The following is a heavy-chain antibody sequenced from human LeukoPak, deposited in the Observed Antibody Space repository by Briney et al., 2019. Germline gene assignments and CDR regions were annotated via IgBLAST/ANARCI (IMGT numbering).Heavy chain of an antibody. D-gene: IGHD3-22*01. CDR1: GYTFTSYY. Sequence: GASVKVSCNASGYTFTSYYMHWVRQAPGQGLEWMGIINPSGGSTSYAQKFQGRVTMTRDTSTSTVYMELSSLRSEDTAVYYCARWVSIGSSGYYVFDYWGQGTLVTVSS. CDR3: ARWVSIGSSGYYVFDY. CDR2: INPSGGST. V-gene: IGHV1-46*01. J-gene: IGHJ4*02.